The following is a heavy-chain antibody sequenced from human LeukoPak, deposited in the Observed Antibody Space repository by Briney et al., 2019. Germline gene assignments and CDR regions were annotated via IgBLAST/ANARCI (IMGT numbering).Heavy chain of an antibody. CDR2: INHSGST. V-gene: IGHV4-34*01. Sequence: SETLSLTCAVYGGSFSGYYWSWIRQPPGRGLEWIGEINHSGSTNYNPSLKSRVTISVATSKTPFSLKLSSVTAADTAVYYCARAYSSHDFDYWGQGTLVTVSS. D-gene: IGHD4-11*01. J-gene: IGHJ4*02. CDR3: ARAYSSHDFDY. CDR1: GGSFSGYY.